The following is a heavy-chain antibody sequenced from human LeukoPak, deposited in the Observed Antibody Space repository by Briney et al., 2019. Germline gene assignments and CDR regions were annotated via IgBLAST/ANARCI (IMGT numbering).Heavy chain of an antibody. J-gene: IGHJ2*01. D-gene: IGHD4-17*01. Sequence: ASVKVSCKASGYTFTGYYIHWVRQAPGQGLEWMGWINPNSGGTNYAQKFQGRVTMTRDTSITTAYMELSRLRSDDTAVYYCARVPGFYGDYVYWYFDLWGCGTLVTVSS. CDR3: ARVPGFYGDYVYWYFDL. V-gene: IGHV1-2*02. CDR1: GYTFTGYY. CDR2: INPNSGGT.